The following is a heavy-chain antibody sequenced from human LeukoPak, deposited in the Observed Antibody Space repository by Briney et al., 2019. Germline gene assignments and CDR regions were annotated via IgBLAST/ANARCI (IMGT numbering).Heavy chain of an antibody. D-gene: IGHD2-2*01. CDR3: ARLLPAAIYYYFDY. J-gene: IGHJ4*02. CDR2: IYYSGST. Sequence: SETLSLTCTVSGGSISSYYWSWIRQPPGKGLEWIGYIYYSGSTNYNPSPKSRVTISVDTSKNQFSLKLSSVTAADTAVYYCARLLPAAIYYYFDYWGQGTLVTVSS. CDR1: GGSISSYY. V-gene: IGHV4-59*08.